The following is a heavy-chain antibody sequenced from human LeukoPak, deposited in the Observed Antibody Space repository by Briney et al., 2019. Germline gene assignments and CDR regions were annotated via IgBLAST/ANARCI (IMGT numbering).Heavy chain of an antibody. Sequence: ASVKVSCKASGYTFTGYYMHWVRQAPGQGLEWMGWINPNSGGTNYAQKFQGRVTMTRDTSISTAYMELSRLRSDDTAVYYCARAESYYDILTGYSNDYYFDYWGQGTLVTVSP. CDR3: ARAESYYDILTGYSNDYYFDY. CDR1: GYTFTGYY. V-gene: IGHV1-2*02. CDR2: INPNSGGT. J-gene: IGHJ4*02. D-gene: IGHD3-9*01.